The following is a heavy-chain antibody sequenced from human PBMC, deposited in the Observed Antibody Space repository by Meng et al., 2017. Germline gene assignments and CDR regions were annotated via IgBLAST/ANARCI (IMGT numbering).Heavy chain of an antibody. CDR2: IYWDDDK. J-gene: IGHJ5*02. CDR3: AHRRGDSREGWFDP. CDR1: GFSLSTSGVV. Sequence: ITLQESGPTPVKPTQPLTLTCTFSGFSLSTSGVVVGWSRQPPGKALEWLALIYWDDDKRYSPSLKSRLTITKDTSKNQVVLTMTNMDPVDTATYYCAHRRGDSREGWFDPWGQGTLVTVSS. D-gene: IGHD2-21*02. V-gene: IGHV2-5*02.